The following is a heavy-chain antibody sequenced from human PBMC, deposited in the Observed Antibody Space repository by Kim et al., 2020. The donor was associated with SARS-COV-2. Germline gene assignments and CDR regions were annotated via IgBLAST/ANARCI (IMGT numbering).Heavy chain of an antibody. J-gene: IGHJ5*02. V-gene: IGHV5-10-1*01. D-gene: IGHD6-13*01. Sequence: PSFQGHVTISADQSISTAYLQWSSLKASDTAMYYCARLSYSSSWYSRWFDPWGQGTLVTVSS. CDR3: ARLSYSSSWYSRWFDP.